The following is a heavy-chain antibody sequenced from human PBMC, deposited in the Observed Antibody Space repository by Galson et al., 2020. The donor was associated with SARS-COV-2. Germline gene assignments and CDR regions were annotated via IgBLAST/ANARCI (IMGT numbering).Heavy chain of an antibody. CDR2: IDHRGST. CDR1: GGSISSSNW. J-gene: IGHJ6*02. CDR3: ARGGAGDCSGGTCYSYYYYGMDV. V-gene: IGHV4-4*02. D-gene: IGHD2-15*01. Sequence: SETLSLTCAVSGGSISSSNWWSWVRQPPGKGLEWIGEIDHRGSTNYNPSLKSRVTISVDKSKNQFSLKLSSVTAADTAVYYCARGGAGDCSGGTCYSYYYYGMDVWGQGTTVTVSS.